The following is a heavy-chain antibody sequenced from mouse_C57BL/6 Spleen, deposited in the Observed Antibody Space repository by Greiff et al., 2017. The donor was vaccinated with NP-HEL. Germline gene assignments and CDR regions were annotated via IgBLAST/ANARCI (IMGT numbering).Heavy chain of an antibody. V-gene: IGHV1-26*01. CDR2: INPNNGGT. CDR1: GYTFTDYY. D-gene: IGHD1-1*01. Sequence: EVQLQQSGPELVKPGASVKISCKASGYTFTDYYMNWVKQSHGKSLEWIGDINPNNGGTSYNQKFKGKATLTVDKSSSTAYMELRSLTSEDSAVYYCARSGYYGSSLYYYAMDYWGQGTSVTVSS. J-gene: IGHJ4*01. CDR3: ARSGYYGSSLYYYAMDY.